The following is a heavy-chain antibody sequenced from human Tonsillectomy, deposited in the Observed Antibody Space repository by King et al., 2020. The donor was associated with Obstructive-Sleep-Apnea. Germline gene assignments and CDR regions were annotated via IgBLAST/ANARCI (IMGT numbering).Heavy chain of an antibody. D-gene: IGHD2-8*01. J-gene: IGHJ4*02. CDR1: GFTFSTYA. CDR3: AKPEKYCPNAVCYPSFDY. Sequence: VQLVESGGGLVQPGGSLRLSCAASGFTFSTYAMSWVRQAPGKGLEWVSVISGSGDSTYYADSVKGRFTISRDNSKNTLYLQMNSLRAEDTAVYYCAKPEKYCPNAVCYPSFDYWGQGTLVTVSS. V-gene: IGHV3-23*04. CDR2: ISGSGDST.